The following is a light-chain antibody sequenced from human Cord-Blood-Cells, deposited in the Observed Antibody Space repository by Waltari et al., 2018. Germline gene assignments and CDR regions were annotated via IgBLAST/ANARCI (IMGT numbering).Light chain of an antibody. CDR2: DVS. CDR1: SSDVGGYNY. Sequence: QSALTQPRSASGSPGQSVTISCTGTSSDVGGYNYVSWYQQHPGKAPKLMIYDVSKRPSGVPDRFSGSKSGNTASLTISGLQAEDEADYYCCSYAGSYKGVFGTGTKVTVL. CDR3: CSYAGSYKGV. V-gene: IGLV2-11*01. J-gene: IGLJ1*01.